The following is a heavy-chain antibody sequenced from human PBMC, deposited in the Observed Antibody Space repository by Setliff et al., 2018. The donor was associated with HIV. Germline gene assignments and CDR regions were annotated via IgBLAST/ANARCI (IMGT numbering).Heavy chain of an antibody. CDR2: IFTSGST. D-gene: IGHD3-10*01. Sequence: PSETLSLTCTVSGGSISSYCWNWIRQAPGGGLEWIGFIFTSGSTKYNPSLQSRVTMSIDTSKNQFSLNLTSVTAADTAVYYCARRMDNSGSFPEKNWFDTWGRGSLVTVSS. V-gene: IGHV4-4*09. CDR3: ARRMDNSGSFPEKNWFDT. CDR1: GGSISSYC. J-gene: IGHJ5*02.